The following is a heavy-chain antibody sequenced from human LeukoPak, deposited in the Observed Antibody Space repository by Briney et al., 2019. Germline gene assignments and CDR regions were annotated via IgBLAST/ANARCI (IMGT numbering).Heavy chain of an antibody. V-gene: IGHV3-23*01. CDR2: ISGSGGST. D-gene: IGHD4-17*01. Sequence: GGSLRLSCAASGFTLSSYAMSWVRQAPGKGLEWVSVISGSGGSTYYADSVKGRFTVSRDNSKDTVYLQMNSLRAEDTAVYYCAKEIYGDSTGARFQHWGQGTLLTVSS. CDR1: GFTLSSYA. CDR3: AKEIYGDSTGARFQH. J-gene: IGHJ1*01.